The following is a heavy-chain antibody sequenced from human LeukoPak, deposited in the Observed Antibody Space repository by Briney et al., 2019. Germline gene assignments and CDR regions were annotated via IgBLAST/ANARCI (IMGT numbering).Heavy chain of an antibody. V-gene: IGHV1-2*02. Sequence: GASVKVSRKASGYTFTGYYMHWVRQAPGQGLEWMGWINPNSGGTHYAQKFQGRVTMTRDTSISTAYMELSTLRSDDTAVYYCATSSGYYVGYIQYWGQGTLVTVSS. D-gene: IGHD3-22*01. CDR2: INPNSGGT. CDR3: ATSSGYYVGYIQY. J-gene: IGHJ1*01. CDR1: GYTFTGYY.